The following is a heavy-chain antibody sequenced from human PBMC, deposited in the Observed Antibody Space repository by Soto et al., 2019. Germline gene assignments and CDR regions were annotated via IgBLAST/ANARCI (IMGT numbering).Heavy chain of an antibody. D-gene: IGHD3-3*01. CDR2: INHSGST. CDR3: ARTTYYDFWSGYFENYYGMDV. V-gene: IGHV4-34*01. CDR1: GGSFSGYY. Sequence: PSETLSLTCAVYGGSFSGYYWSWIRQPPGKGREWIGEINHSGSTNYNPSLKSRVTISVDTSKNQFSLKLSSVTAADTAVYYCARTTYYDFWSGYFENYYGMDVWGQGTTVTVSS. J-gene: IGHJ6*02.